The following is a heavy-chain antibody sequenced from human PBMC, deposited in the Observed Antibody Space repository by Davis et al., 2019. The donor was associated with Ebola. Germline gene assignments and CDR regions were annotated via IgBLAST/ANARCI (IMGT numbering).Heavy chain of an antibody. D-gene: IGHD6-13*01. CDR2: IYYSGST. CDR3: ARLVKQQLAKFDY. V-gene: IGHV4-39*01. CDR1: GGSISSSSYY. J-gene: IGHJ4*02. Sequence: MPSETLSLTCTVSGGSISSSSYYWGWIRQPPGKGLEWIGSIYYSGSTYYNPSLKSRVTISVDTSKNQFSLKLSSVTAADTAVYYCARLVKQQLAKFDYWGQGTLVTVSS.